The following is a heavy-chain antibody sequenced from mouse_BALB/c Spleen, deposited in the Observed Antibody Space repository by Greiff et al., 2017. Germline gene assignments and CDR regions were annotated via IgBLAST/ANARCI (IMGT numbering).Heavy chain of an antibody. J-gene: IGHJ2*01. Sequence: VKLVESGPGLVQPSQSLSITCTVSGFSLTSYGVHWVRQSPGKGLEWLGVIWSGGSTDYNAAFISRLSISKENSKSQVFFKMNSLQANDTAIYYCARTGYGYGYVDDWGQGTTLTVSS. D-gene: IGHD2-2*01. CDR3: ARTGYGYGYVDD. V-gene: IGHV2-2*02. CDR2: IWSGGST. CDR1: GFSLTSYG.